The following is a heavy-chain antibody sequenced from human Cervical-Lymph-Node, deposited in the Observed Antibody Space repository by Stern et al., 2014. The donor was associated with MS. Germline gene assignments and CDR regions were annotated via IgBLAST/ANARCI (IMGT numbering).Heavy chain of an antibody. Sequence: VQLVESGGGVVQPGRSLRLSCAASGFTFRTCAMHWVRQALGKGLEWVTIIYYDGSTNFYADSVKGRFAISRDNSKSTLYLQINSLRVEDTDMYYCARAPGDYELDHWGQGTLITVSS. CDR3: ARAPGDYELDH. CDR1: GFTFRTCA. D-gene: IGHD3-22*01. J-gene: IGHJ4*02. CDR2: IYYDGSTN. V-gene: IGHV3-30*09.